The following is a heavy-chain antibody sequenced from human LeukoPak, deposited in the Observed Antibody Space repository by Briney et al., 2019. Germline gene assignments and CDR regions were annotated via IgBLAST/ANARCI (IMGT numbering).Heavy chain of an antibody. Sequence: GGSLRLSCAPSVFPFSTYTMTSVRQAPGKGREWVSSISSSSSSIYYADLVKGRFPISRDNAKNSVFLQLSSLRAEDTAVYYCARLRGITWPYPNAWGEGNLVTVSS. D-gene: IGHD3-3*01. J-gene: IGHJ4*02. CDR1: VFPFSTYT. V-gene: IGHV3-21*06. CDR2: ISSSSSSI. CDR3: ARLRGITWPYPNA.